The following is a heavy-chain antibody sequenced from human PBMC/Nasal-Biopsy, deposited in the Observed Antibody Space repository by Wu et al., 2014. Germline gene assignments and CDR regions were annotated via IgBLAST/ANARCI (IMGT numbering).Heavy chain of an antibody. J-gene: IGHJ4*02. V-gene: IGHV3-30-3*02. CDR3: AKNGVVVTAPSDD. CDR2: ISNDGNSK. CDR1: GFTFSRYA. D-gene: IGHD2-21*02. Sequence: LRLSCAASGFTFSRYAIHWVRQAPGKGLEWMALISNDGNSKNYADSVRGRFIVSRDNSMNTLFLQMNTLRAEDTAVYYCAKNGVVVTAPSDDWGQGTLVTVSS.